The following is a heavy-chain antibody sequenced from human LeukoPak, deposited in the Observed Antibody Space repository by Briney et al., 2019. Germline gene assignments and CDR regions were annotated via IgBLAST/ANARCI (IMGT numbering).Heavy chain of an antibody. V-gene: IGHV4-61*02. Sequence: SETLSLTCTVSGGSISSGSYYWSWIRQPAGTGLEWIRRIYTSGSTNYNPSLKSRVTISVDTSKNQFSLKLSSVTAADTAVYYCARDYSGSYSDYFAYWGQGTLVTVSS. J-gene: IGHJ4*02. CDR1: GGSISSGSYY. CDR2: IYTSGST. CDR3: ARDYSGSYSDYFAY. D-gene: IGHD1-26*01.